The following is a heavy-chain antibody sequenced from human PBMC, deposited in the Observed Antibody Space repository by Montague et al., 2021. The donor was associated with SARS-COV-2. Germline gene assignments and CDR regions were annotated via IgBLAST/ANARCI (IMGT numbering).Heavy chain of an antibody. J-gene: IGHJ4*02. D-gene: IGHD3-22*01. V-gene: IGHV4-39*07. CDR1: GGSISSSSYY. CDR3: ARGWFSPMIVVVIRRPFGY. Sequence: SETLSLTCTVSGGSISSSSYYWGWIRQPPGKRLEWIGSIYYSGSTYYNPSLKSRVTISVDTSKNQFSLKLSSVTAADTALCYSARGWFSPMIVVVIRRPFGYWGQGTLVTGSS. CDR2: IYYSGST.